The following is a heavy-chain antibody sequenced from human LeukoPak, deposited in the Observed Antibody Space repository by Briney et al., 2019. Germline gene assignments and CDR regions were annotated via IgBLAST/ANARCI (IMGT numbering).Heavy chain of an antibody. J-gene: IGHJ4*02. CDR3: ARDSQYCSSTSCYGTDDY. CDR2: ISAYNGNT. Sequence: ASVKVSCKASGYTFTSYGISWVRQAPGQGLEWMGWISAYNGNTNYAQKLQGRATMTTDTSTSTAYMELRSLRSSDTAVYYCARDSQYCSSTSCYGTDDYWGQGTLVTVSS. CDR1: GYTFTSYG. V-gene: IGHV1-18*04. D-gene: IGHD2-2*01.